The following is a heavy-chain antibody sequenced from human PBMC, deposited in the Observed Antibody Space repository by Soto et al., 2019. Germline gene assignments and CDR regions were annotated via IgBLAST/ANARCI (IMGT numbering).Heavy chain of an antibody. CDR1: GFSLSTSEVG. Sequence: QITLKESGPTLVKPTQTLTLTCTFSGFSLSTSEVGVGWIRQPPGKALEWLALLYWDDDKRYNPSLKSRFTITKDTSKNQVVLTLTNMDPVDTATYYCVHRAVMGGNSWLPGHWGQGTLVTVSS. CDR2: LYWDDDK. CDR3: VHRAVMGGNSWLPGH. V-gene: IGHV2-5*02. J-gene: IGHJ4*02. D-gene: IGHD6-13*01.